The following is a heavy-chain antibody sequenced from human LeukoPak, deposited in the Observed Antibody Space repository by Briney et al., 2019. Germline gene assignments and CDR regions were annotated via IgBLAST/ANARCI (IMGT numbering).Heavy chain of an antibody. CDR1: GGTFSSYA. D-gene: IGHD1-26*01. Sequence: GSSVKVSCKASGGTFSSYAISWVRQAPGQGLEWMGRIIPIFGTANYAQKFQGRVTMTEDTSTDTAYMELSSLRSEDTAVYYCATDGFGGSYRAWYFDLWGRGTLVTVSS. CDR3: ATDGFGGSYRAWYFDL. CDR2: IIPIFGTA. V-gene: IGHV1-69*06. J-gene: IGHJ2*01.